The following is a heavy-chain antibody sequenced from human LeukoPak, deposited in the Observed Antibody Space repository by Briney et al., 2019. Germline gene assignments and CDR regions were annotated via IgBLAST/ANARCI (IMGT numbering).Heavy chain of an antibody. D-gene: IGHD6-19*01. CDR3: AKVAEIIAVAGHIDY. J-gene: IGHJ4*02. CDR1: GFTFSNYA. V-gene: IGHV3-23*01. CDR2: ISGSGGST. Sequence: GGSLRLSCAASGFTFSNYAMHWVRQAPGKGLEWVSAISGSGGSTYYADSVKGRFTISRDNSKNTLYLQMNSLRAEDTAVYYCAKVAEIIAVAGHIDYWGQGTLVTVSS.